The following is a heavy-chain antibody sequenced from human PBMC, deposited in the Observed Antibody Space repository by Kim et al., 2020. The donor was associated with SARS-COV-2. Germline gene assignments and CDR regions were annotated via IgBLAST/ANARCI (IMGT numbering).Heavy chain of an antibody. CDR3: ARIRHSGYDFIPNFDY. CDR2: ISSSGSTI. Sequence: GGSLRLSCAASGFTFSSYEMNWVRQAPGKGLEWVSYISSSGSTIYYADSVKGRFTISRDNAKNSLYLQMNSLRAEDTAVYYCARIRHSGYDFIPNFDYWGQGTLVTVSS. D-gene: IGHD5-12*01. CDR1: GFTFSSYE. V-gene: IGHV3-48*03. J-gene: IGHJ4*02.